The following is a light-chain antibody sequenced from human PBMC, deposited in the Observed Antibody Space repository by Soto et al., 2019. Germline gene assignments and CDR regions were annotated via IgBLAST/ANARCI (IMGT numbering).Light chain of an antibody. V-gene: IGKV3-20*01. J-gene: IGKJ4*01. Sequence: EIVLRHSPGTLSLSPGERATLSPRASQSVSSSYLAWYQQKPGQAPRLLIYGASSRATGIPDRFSGSGSGTDFTLTISRLEPEDFAVYYCQQYGSSPLTFGGGTKVDIK. CDR1: QSVSSSY. CDR3: QQYGSSPLT. CDR2: GAS.